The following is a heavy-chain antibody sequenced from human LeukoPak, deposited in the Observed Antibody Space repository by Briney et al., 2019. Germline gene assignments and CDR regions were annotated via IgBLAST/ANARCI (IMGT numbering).Heavy chain of an antibody. CDR3: ASVSRAVGATRSFDY. CDR1: GYTFTSYG. CDR2: ISAYNGNT. V-gene: IGHV1-18*01. J-gene: IGHJ4*02. D-gene: IGHD1-26*01. Sequence: ASVKVSCKASGYTFTSYGISWVRQAPGQGLEWMGWISAYNGNTNYAQKLQGRVTMTTDTSTSTAYMELRSLRSDDTAVYYCASVSRAVGATRSFDYWGQGTLVTVSS.